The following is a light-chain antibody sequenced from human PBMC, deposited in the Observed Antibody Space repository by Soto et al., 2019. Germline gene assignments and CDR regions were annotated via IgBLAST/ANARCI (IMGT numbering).Light chain of an antibody. CDR1: SSDVGGYND. CDR2: EVS. V-gene: IGLV2-8*01. Sequence: QSALTQPPSAYGSPGQSVTISCTGTSSDVGGYNDVSWYQQHPGKAPKHMIYEVSQRPSGVPDRFSGSKSGNTASLTVSGLQAEYEADYYCSSYSGSDNLVFGGGTKLTVL. CDR3: SSYSGSDNLV. J-gene: IGLJ2*01.